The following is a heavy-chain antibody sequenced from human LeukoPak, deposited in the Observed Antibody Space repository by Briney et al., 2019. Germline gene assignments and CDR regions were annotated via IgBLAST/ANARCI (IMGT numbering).Heavy chain of an antibody. J-gene: IGHJ5*02. CDR1: GGSISSSSYY. Sequence: SETLSLTCTVSGGSISSSSYYWGWIRQPPGKGLEWIGYIYYSGSTYYNPSLKSRVTISVDTSRNQFSLKLSSVTAADTAVYYCARGSSEQQLYFGWFDPWGQGTLVTVSS. CDR3: ARGSSEQQLYFGWFDP. D-gene: IGHD6-13*01. V-gene: IGHV4-39*07. CDR2: IYYSGST.